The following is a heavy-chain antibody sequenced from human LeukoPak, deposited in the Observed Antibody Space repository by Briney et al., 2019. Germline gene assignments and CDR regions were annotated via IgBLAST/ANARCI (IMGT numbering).Heavy chain of an antibody. CDR1: GFTFSSYW. J-gene: IGHJ4*02. CDR3: ARGITSGPRRYDVRNFDY. CDR2: IKEDGSER. Sequence: GGSLRLSCAAYGFTFSSYWMTWVRQAPGKGLEWVANIKEDGSERYYVDSVKGRFTISRDNAKNSLYLQMSSLRVEDTAVYHCARGITSGPRRYDVRNFDYWGQGTPVTVSS. V-gene: IGHV3-7*01. D-gene: IGHD5-12*01.